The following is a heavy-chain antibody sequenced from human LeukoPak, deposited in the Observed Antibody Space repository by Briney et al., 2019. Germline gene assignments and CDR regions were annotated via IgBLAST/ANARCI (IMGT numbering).Heavy chain of an antibody. CDR1: GGTFSSYA. Sequence: GSSVKVSCKASGGTFSSYAISWVRQAPGQGLEWMGGIIPIFGTANYAQKFQGRVTITADKSTSTAYMELSSLRSEDTAVYYCARAGYYGDSGDYFDYCGEGTLVTVSS. V-gene: IGHV1-69*06. CDR2: IIPIFGTA. J-gene: IGHJ4*02. CDR3: ARAGYYGDSGDYFDY. D-gene: IGHD4-17*01.